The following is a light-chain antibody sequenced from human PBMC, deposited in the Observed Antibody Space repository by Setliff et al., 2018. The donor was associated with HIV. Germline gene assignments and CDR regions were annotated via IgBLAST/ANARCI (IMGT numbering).Light chain of an antibody. V-gene: IGLV3-21*04. CDR2: YDS. CDR3: QVWDSSRDHVV. J-gene: IGLJ2*01. CDR1: NIGSKR. Sequence: SYELTQPHSVSVAPGKTATITCGGNNIGSKRVHWYQQRPGQAPVLVIYYDSDRPSGIPERFPGSNFGNPATLSISRVEAGDEADYYCQVWDSSRDHVVFGGGTKGTVL.